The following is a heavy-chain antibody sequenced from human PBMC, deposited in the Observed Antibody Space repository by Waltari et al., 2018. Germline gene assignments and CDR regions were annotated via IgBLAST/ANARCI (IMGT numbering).Heavy chain of an antibody. V-gene: IGHV1-58*01. CDR2: IVVGSGNT. CDR1: GFTFTSSA. Sequence: QMQLVQSGPEVKKPGTSVKVSCKASGFTFTSSAVQWVRQARGQRLEWIGWIVVGSGNTNYAQKFQERFTITRDMSTSTAYMELSSLRSEDTAVYYCAAAFYGSVSYYYFDYWGQGTLVTVSS. D-gene: IGHD3-10*01. CDR3: AAAFYGSVSYYYFDY. J-gene: IGHJ4*02.